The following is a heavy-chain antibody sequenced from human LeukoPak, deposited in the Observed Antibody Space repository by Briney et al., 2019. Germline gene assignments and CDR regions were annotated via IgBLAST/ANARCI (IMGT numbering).Heavy chain of an antibody. Sequence: SETLSLTCTVSGGSISSYYWSWIRQPAGKGLEWIGRIYTSGSTNYNPSLKSRVTMSVDTSKNQFSLKLSSVTAADTAVYYCARDGVVVAAYPHDAFDIWGQGTIVTVSS. CDR2: IYTSGST. CDR3: ARDGVVVAAYPHDAFDI. J-gene: IGHJ3*02. CDR1: GGSISSYY. D-gene: IGHD2-15*01. V-gene: IGHV4-4*07.